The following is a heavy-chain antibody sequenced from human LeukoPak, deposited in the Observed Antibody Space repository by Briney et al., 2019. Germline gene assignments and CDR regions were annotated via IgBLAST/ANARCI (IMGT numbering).Heavy chain of an antibody. CDR3: ARGTAAAAFDY. D-gene: IGHD2-2*01. CDR1: GGSFSGYY. Sequence: SETLSLTCAVYGGSFSGYYWSWLRQPPGKGLEWIGEINHSESTNYNPSLKSRVTISVDTPKNQFSLKLSSVTAADTAVYYCARGTAAAAFDYWGQGTLVTVSS. J-gene: IGHJ4*02. CDR2: INHSEST. V-gene: IGHV4-34*01.